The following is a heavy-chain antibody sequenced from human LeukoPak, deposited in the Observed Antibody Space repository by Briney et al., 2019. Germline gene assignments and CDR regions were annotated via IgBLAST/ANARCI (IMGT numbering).Heavy chain of an antibody. J-gene: IGHJ3*02. CDR2: INSRSSTI. Sequence: GGSLRLSCAASRFTFSDYGVNWVRQAPGKGLEWVSYINSRSSTIYYADSVRGRFTISRDNAKNSLYLQMNSLKAEDTAIYYCAREVGTPQAFDIWGQGTMVTVSS. V-gene: IGHV3-48*01. CDR1: RFTFSDYG. D-gene: IGHD1-26*01. CDR3: AREVGTPQAFDI.